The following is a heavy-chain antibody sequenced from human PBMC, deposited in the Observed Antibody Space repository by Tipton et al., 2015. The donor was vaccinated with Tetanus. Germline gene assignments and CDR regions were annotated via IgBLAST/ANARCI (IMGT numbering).Heavy chain of an antibody. V-gene: IGHV4-39*01. CDR1: GGSISSSSYY. J-gene: IGHJ6*02. Sequence: TLSLTCTVSGGSISSSSYYWGWIRQPPGKGLEWIGSIYYSGSTYYNPSLKSRVTISVDTSKNQFSLKLSSVTAADTAVYYCARNYYGSGSYYKAYYYYGMDVWGQGTTVTVSS. CDR2: IYYSGST. CDR3: ARNYYGSGSYYKAYYYYGMDV. D-gene: IGHD3-10*01.